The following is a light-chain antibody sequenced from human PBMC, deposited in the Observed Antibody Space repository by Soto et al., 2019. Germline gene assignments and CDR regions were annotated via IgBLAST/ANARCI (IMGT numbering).Light chain of an antibody. CDR2: LNIDGSH. Sequence: QSVLTQSPSASASLGASVKLTCTLSSGHSSYAIAWHQRQPESGPRYLMNLNIDGSHTKGDGIPDRFSGSSSGAERYLTISSLQSEDEADYYCQTWGTGTVVFGGGTKLTVL. J-gene: IGLJ2*01. CDR1: SGHSSYA. V-gene: IGLV4-69*01. CDR3: QTWGTGTVV.